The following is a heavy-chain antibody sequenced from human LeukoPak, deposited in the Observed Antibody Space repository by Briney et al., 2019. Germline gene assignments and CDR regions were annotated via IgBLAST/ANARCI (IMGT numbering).Heavy chain of an antibody. CDR3: ARSRNYDSTGYNPTYYFDS. CDR1: GGSIIGSY. V-gene: IGHV4-59*01. J-gene: IGHJ4*02. CDR2: IYNTVDV. D-gene: IGHD3-22*01. Sequence: SETLSLTCTVSGGSIIGSYWTWIRQSPGGGLEYIGYIYNTVDVNYSPSLKSRVTISIDMPRSQFSLRLKSVTAADTAIYYCARSRNYDSTGYNPTYYFDSWGQGALVTVSS.